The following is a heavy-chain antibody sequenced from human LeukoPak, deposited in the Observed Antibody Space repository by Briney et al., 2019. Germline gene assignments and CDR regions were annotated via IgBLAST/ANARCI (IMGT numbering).Heavy chain of an antibody. D-gene: IGHD3-16*01. J-gene: IGHJ4*02. CDR1: GFTFSGFG. CDR2: IKQDGSEK. V-gene: IGHV3-7*01. CDR3: AREGGGFTSPVDY. Sequence: GGSLRLSCAVSGFTFSGFGIHWVRQAPGKGLEWVANIKQDGSEKYYVDSVKGRFTISRDNAKNSLYLQMNSLRAEDTAVYYCAREGGGFTSPVDYWGQGTLVTVSS.